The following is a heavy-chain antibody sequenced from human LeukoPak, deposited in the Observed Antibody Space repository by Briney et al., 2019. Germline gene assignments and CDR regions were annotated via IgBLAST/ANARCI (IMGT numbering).Heavy chain of an antibody. J-gene: IGHJ4*02. V-gene: IGHV3-30*03. CDR1: GYTFSDHG. D-gene: IGHD6-13*01. CDR2: ISYDGSNK. CDR3: AVHPEYSSSW. Sequence: HPGRSLRLSCVASGYTFSDHGMHWVRQAPGKGLEWVAVISYDGSNKYYADSVKGRFTISRDNSKNTLYLQMNSLRAEDTAVYYCAVHPEYSSSWWGQGTLVTVSS.